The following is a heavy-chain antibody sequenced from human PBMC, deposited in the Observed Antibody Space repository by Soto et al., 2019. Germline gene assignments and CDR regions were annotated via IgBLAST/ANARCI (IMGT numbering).Heavy chain of an antibody. CDR1: GYSFTSYW. D-gene: IGHD1-26*01. V-gene: IGHV5-51*01. J-gene: IGHJ6*02. Sequence: GESLKISCMGSGYSFTSYWIGWVRQMPGKGLEWMGIIYPGDSDTRYSPSFQGQVTISADKSISTAYLQWSSLKASDTAMYYCARQGGTLGYYYYGMAAWGQGTTVTVSS. CDR2: IYPGDSDT. CDR3: ARQGGTLGYYYYGMAA.